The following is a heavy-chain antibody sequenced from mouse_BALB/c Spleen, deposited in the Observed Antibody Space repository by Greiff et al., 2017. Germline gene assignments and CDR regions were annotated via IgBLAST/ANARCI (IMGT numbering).Heavy chain of an antibody. CDR3: TRGTTVVDY. J-gene: IGHJ2*01. CDR2: IYPSDSYT. D-gene: IGHD1-1*01. V-gene: IGHV1-69*02. Sequence: QVQLQQPGAELVRPGASVKLSCKASGYTFTSYWINWVKQRPGQGLEWIGNIYPSDSYTNYNQKFKDKATLTVDKSSSTAYMQLSSPTSEDSAVYYCTRGTTVVDYWGQGTTLTVSS. CDR1: GYTFTSYW.